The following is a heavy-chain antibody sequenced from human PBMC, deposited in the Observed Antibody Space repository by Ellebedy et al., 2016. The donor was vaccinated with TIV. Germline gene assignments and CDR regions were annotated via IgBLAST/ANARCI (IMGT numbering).Heavy chain of an antibody. J-gene: IGHJ4*02. CDR2: IGGSAGTL. V-gene: IGHV3-69-1*02. CDR1: GVIFSDYD. CDR3: ARDLVAPGARVPFES. D-gene: IGHD3-9*01. Sequence: PGGSLRLSCAASGVIFSDYDMHWVRQATGKGLEWVSSIGGSAGTLYYADSVKGRFTISRDNAKNTLYLQMSSLRAEDTAVYFCARDLVAPGARVPFESWGQGTLVTVSS.